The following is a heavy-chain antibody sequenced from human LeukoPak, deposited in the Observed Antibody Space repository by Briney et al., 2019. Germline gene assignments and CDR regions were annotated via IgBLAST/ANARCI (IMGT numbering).Heavy chain of an antibody. D-gene: IGHD6-19*01. CDR1: GGSISRSSYY. CDR2: TYYGGST. CDR3: ARHQWLKSNWFDP. J-gene: IGHJ5*02. Sequence: SSETLSLTCTVSGGSISRSSYYWGWIRQPPGKGLEWIGSTYYGGSTYYSPSLKSRVTISVDTSKTHFSLRLSSVTAADTAMYYCARHQWLKSNWFDPWGQGTLVTVSS. V-gene: IGHV4-39*01.